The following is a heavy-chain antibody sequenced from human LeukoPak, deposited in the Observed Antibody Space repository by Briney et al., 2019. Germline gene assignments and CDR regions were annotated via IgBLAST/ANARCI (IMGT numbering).Heavy chain of an antibody. CDR3: ARYIAAAGSDAFDI. CDR2: INHSGST. Sequence: PSETLSLTCAVYGGSFSGYYWSWIRQPPGKGLEWIGEINHSGSTNYNPPLKSRVTISVDTSKNQFSLKLSSVTAADTAVYYCARYIAAAGSDAFDIWGQGTMVTVSS. D-gene: IGHD6-13*01. V-gene: IGHV4-34*01. CDR1: GGSFSGYY. J-gene: IGHJ3*02.